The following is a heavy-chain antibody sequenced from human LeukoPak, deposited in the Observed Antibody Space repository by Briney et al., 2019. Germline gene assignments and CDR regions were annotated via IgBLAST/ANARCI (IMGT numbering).Heavy chain of an antibody. J-gene: IGHJ4*02. CDR2: VSGSGGST. CDR1: GFTFSSYA. CDR3: ANTRGGY. V-gene: IGHV3-23*01. D-gene: IGHD3-16*01. Sequence: GGSLRLSCAASGFTFSSYAMTWVRQAPGKGLECVSAVSGSGGSTYYADSVKGRFTISRDNSKNALYLQMTSLRAEDTAVYYCANTRGGYWGQGTLVTVSS.